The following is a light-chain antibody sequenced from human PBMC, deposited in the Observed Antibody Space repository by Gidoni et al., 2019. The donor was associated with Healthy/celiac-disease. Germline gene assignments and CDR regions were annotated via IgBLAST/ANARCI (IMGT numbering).Light chain of an antibody. CDR3: AAWDDSLNAWV. J-gene: IGLJ3*02. V-gene: IGLV1-44*01. CDR1: SSNIGSNT. CDR2: SNN. Sequence: QSVLTQPPSASGTPGQRVTISCSGSSSNIGSNTVNWYQQLPGTAPKLLIYSNNQRPSGVLDRFSGSKSGTSASLATSGLQSEDEADYYCAAWDDSLNAWVFGGGTKLTVL.